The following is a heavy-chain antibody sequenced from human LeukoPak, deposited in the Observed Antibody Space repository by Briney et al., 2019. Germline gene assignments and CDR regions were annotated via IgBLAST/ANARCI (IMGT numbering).Heavy chain of an antibody. CDR2: IYYSGST. V-gene: IGHV4-59*11. CDR3: ARFVEASSTLEMGFDP. CDR1: GGSISSHY. D-gene: IGHD2-2*01. Sequence: SETLSLTCTVSGGSISSHYWSWIRQPPGKGLKWIGYIYYSGSTNYNPSLKSRVTISVDTSKNQFSLKLSSVTAADTAVYYCARFVEASSTLEMGFDPWGQGTLVTVSS. J-gene: IGHJ5*02.